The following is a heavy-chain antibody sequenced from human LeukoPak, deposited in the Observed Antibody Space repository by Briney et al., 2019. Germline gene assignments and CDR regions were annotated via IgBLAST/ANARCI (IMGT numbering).Heavy chain of an antibody. CDR3: ARGIYTSSPRNPKSFFDY. CDR2: ISSSSSYI. J-gene: IGHJ4*02. D-gene: IGHD2-2*02. CDR1: EFTFSSYT. V-gene: IGHV3-21*01. Sequence: PGGSLRLSCAASEFTFSSYTMNWVRQAPGKGLEWVSSISSSSSYIYYADSMKGRFTISRDNAKNSLYLQMDSLRAEDTAVYFCARGIYTSSPRNPKSFFDYWGQGTLVTVSS.